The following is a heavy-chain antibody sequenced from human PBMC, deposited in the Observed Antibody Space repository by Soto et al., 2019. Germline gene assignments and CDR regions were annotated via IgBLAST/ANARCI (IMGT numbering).Heavy chain of an antibody. Sequence: SETLSLTCTVSGGSISSYYWSWIRQPPGKGLEWIGYIYYSGSTNYNPSLKSRVTISVDTSKNQFSLKLSSVTAADTAVYYCARDLEINWFDPWGQGTLVTVSS. CDR2: IYYSGST. CDR3: ARDLEINWFDP. D-gene: IGHD3-3*01. CDR1: GGSISSYY. V-gene: IGHV4-59*01. J-gene: IGHJ5*02.